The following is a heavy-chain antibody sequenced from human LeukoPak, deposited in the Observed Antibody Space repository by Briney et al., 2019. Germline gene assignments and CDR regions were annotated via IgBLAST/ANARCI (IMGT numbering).Heavy chain of an antibody. CDR2: ISDGGGST. D-gene: IGHD2-15*01. J-gene: IGHJ5*02. Sequence: PGGSLRLSCAASGFTFSNYAMSWVRQAPGKGLEWVSTISDGGGSTYYADSVKGRFTISRDNSKNTLYLQMDSLRAEDTAVYYCARGMPYRGGYCSGGSCSRNWFDPWGQGTLVTVSS. CDR3: ARGMPYRGGYCSGGSCSRNWFDP. V-gene: IGHV3-23*01. CDR1: GFTFSNYA.